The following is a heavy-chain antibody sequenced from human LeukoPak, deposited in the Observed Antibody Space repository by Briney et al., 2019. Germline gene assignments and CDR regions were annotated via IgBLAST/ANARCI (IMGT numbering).Heavy chain of an antibody. Sequence: SETLSLTGAVYGGSFSGYYWSWIRQPPGKGLEWIGETNHSGSTNYNPSLKSRVTISVDTSKNQFSLKLSSVTAADTAVYYCARGSIAARPNYYYGMDVWGQGTTVTVSS. J-gene: IGHJ6*02. CDR1: GGSFSGYY. CDR3: ARGSIAARPNYYYGMDV. D-gene: IGHD6-6*01. V-gene: IGHV4-34*01. CDR2: TNHSGST.